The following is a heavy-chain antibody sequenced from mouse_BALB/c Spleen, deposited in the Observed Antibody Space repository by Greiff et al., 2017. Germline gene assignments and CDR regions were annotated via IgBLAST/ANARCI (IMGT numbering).Heavy chain of an antibody. CDR1: GYTFTSYY. Sequence: QVQLQQSGPELVKPGASVKMSCKASGYTFTSYYIHWVKQRPGQGLEWIGWIYPGDGSTKYNEKFKGKTTLTADKSSSTAYMLLSSLTSEDSAIYFCARDYYYPKDFDYWGQGTTLTVSS. V-gene: IGHV1S56*01. CDR3: ARDYYYPKDFDY. J-gene: IGHJ2*01. D-gene: IGHD1-1*01. CDR2: IYPGDGST.